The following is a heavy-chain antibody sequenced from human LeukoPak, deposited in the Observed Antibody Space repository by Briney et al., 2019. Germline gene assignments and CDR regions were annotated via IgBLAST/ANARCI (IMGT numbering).Heavy chain of an antibody. CDR3: AREYYYGSGSYYPYYYYMDV. CDR1: GYTFTSHG. D-gene: IGHD3-10*01. CDR2: ISTYNGKT. Sequence: GASVKVSCKASGYTFTSHGISWGRQAPGQGLEWMGWISTYNGKTNYAQKLQGRVSMTTDTSTSTAYMDLRSLRSDDTAVSYCAREYYYGSGSYYPYYYYMDVWGQGTLVTVSS. J-gene: IGHJ6*03. V-gene: IGHV1-18*01.